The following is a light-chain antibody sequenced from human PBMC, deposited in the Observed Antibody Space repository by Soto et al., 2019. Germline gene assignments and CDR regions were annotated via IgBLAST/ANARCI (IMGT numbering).Light chain of an antibody. CDR1: QSVSSSY. J-gene: IGKJ4*01. CDR3: QYYGRSPVT. Sequence: EIVLTQSPGTLSLSPGDRATLSCRASQSVSSSYLAWYQQKPGQAPRLLIYGASYRATGIPDRFSGSGSGTDFTLTISRLEPEDFAVYYCQYYGRSPVTFGGGTKVEIK. CDR2: GAS. V-gene: IGKV3-20*01.